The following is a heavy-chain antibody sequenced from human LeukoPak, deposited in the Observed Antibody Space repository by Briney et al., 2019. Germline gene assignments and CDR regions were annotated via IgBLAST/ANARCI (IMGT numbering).Heavy chain of an antibody. V-gene: IGHV4-59*08. J-gene: IGHJ6*02. CDR1: GGSISSYY. D-gene: IGHD1-26*01. CDR2: IYYSGST. Sequence: ASGTLSLTCTVSGGSISSYYWSWIRQPPGKGLEWIGYIYYSGSTNYNPSLKSRVTISVDTSKNQFSLKLSSVTAADTAVYYCARLLGSYYFSAHYYGMDVWGQGTTVTVSS. CDR3: ARLLGSYYFSAHYYGMDV.